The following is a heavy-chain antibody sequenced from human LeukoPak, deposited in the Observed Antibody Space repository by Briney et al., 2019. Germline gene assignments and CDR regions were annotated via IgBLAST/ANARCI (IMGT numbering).Heavy chain of an antibody. CDR1: GVSISSGGYY. J-gene: IGHJ2*01. D-gene: IGHD4-17*01. CDR2: IYYSGST. Sequence: KTSETLSLTCTVSGVSISSGGYYWRWIRQPPGKGLGWIGYIYYSGSTNYNPSLKSRVTISVDTSKNQFSLKLSSVTAADTAVYYCARRGGGDYVGVWYFDLWGRGTLVTVSS. CDR3: ARRGGGDYVGVWYFDL. V-gene: IGHV4-61*08.